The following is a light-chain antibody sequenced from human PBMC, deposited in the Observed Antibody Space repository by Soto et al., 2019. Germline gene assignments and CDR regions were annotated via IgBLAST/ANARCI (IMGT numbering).Light chain of an antibody. V-gene: IGKV3-20*01. CDR1: QSVDSSY. CDR3: QQYGGASSWM. Sequence: EIVLTQSPGTLPLSPGERATLSCRASQSVDSSYLAWYQQRPGQAPRLLIYAAASRAPGIPARFSGSGSGTAFPLTLSRGEAEVFAGYSCQQYGGASSWMFCQGTKVEIK. CDR2: AAA. J-gene: IGKJ1*01.